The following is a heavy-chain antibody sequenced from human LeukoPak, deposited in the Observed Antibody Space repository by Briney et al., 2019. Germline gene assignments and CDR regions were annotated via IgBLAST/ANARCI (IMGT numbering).Heavy chain of an antibody. CDR1: GGSFSGYY. CDR2: INHSGST. Sequence: PSETLSLTCAVYGGSFSGYYWSWIRQPPGKGLEWVGEINHSGSTNYNPSLKSRVTVSVDTSKNQVSLKLSSVTAADTAVYYCARGGWLRSGDYFDYWGQGTLVTVSS. D-gene: IGHD5-12*01. CDR3: ARGGWLRSGDYFDY. J-gene: IGHJ4*02. V-gene: IGHV4-34*01.